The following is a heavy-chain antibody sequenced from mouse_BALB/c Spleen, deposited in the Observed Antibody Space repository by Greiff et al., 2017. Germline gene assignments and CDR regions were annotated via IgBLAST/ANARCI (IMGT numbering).Heavy chain of an antibody. D-gene: IGHD1-1*01. J-gene: IGHJ4*01. V-gene: IGHV5-6*01. CDR2: ISSGGSYT. Sequence: EVKLVESGGDLVKPGGSLKLSCAASGFTFSSYGMSWVRQTPDKRLEWVATISSGGSYTYYPDSVKGRFTISRDNAKNTLYLQMSSLKSEDTAMYYCARITTVGYAMDYWGQGTSVTVSS. CDR1: GFTFSSYG. CDR3: ARITTVGYAMDY.